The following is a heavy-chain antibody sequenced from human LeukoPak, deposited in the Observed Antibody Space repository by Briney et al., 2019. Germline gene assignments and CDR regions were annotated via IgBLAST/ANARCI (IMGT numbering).Heavy chain of an antibody. D-gene: IGHD5-18*01. J-gene: IGHJ4*02. CDR3: ARALSYGPTFDY. Sequence: SETLSLTCTVSGSSISSSSYYWGWIRQPPGKGLEWIGSIYYSGSTYYNPSLKSRVTISVDTSKNQFSLKLSSVTAADTAVYYCARALSYGPTFDYWGQGTLVTVSS. V-gene: IGHV4-39*07. CDR2: IYYSGST. CDR1: GSSISSSSYY.